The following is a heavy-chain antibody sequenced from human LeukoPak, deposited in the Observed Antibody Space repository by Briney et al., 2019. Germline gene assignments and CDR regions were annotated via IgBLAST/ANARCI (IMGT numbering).Heavy chain of an antibody. CDR2: INSSGSTI. V-gene: IGHV3-48*03. Sequence: GGSLRLSCAASGFTFSSYEMNWVRQAPGKGLEWVSYINSSGSTIYYADSVKGRFTISRDNAKNSLYLQMNSLRAEDTAVYYCARDILGWNDVDYFDYWGQGTLVTVSS. CDR3: ARDILGWNDVDYFDY. D-gene: IGHD1-1*01. CDR1: GFTFSSYE. J-gene: IGHJ4*02.